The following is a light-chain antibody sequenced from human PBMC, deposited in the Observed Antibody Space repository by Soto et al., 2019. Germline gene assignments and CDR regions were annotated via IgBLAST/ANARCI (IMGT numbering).Light chain of an antibody. CDR2: EVS. V-gene: IGLV2-18*02. CDR3: SSYTSSREV. Sequence: QSALTQPPSVSGSPGQSVTISCTGTSSDVGSYNRVSWYQQPPGTAPKLMIYEVSNRPSGVPDRFSGSKSGNTASLTISGLQAEDEDDYYCSSYTSSREVFGGGTQLTVL. CDR1: SSDVGSYNR. J-gene: IGLJ2*01.